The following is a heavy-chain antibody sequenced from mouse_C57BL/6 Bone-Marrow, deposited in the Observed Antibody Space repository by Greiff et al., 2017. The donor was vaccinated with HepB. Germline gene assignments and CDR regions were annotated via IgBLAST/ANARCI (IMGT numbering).Heavy chain of an antibody. CDR3: ARDYGNPFDY. Sequence: VQVVESGAELVRPGASVKLSCKASGYTFTDYYINWVKQRPGQGLEWIARIYPGSGNTYYNEKFKGKATLTAEKSSSTAYMQLSSLTSEDAAVYFWARDYGNPFDYWGQGTTLTVSS. CDR2: IYPGSGNT. V-gene: IGHV1-76*01. D-gene: IGHD2-1*01. J-gene: IGHJ2*01. CDR1: GYTFTDYY.